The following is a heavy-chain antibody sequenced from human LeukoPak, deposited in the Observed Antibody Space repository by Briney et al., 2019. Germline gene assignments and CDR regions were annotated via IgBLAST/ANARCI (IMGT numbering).Heavy chain of an antibody. Sequence: GGSLRLSCAASESTFITYAMNWVRQAPGKGLEWVATISGSGRSTYYADSVKGRFTISRDNSKHTLFLQMAILRAEDTAVYYCVKASSSSWSSFDYWDQGTLVTVSS. D-gene: IGHD6-13*01. CDR2: ISGSGRST. V-gene: IGHV3-23*01. CDR3: VKASSSSWSSFDY. J-gene: IGHJ4*02. CDR1: ESTFITYA.